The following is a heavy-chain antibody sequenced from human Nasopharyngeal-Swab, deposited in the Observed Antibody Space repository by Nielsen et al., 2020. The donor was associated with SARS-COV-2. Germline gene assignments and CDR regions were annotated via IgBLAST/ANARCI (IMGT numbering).Heavy chain of an antibody. CDR3: ANLPSGYYMDV. D-gene: IGHD3-10*01. CDR2: ISWNSGSI. CDR1: GFTFDDYA. Sequence: SLKISCAASGFTFDDYAMHWVRQAPGKGLEWVSGISWNSGSIGYADSVKGRFTISRDNAKHSLYLQMNSLRAEDTALYYCANLPSGYYMDVWGKGTTVTVSS. V-gene: IGHV3-9*01. J-gene: IGHJ6*03.